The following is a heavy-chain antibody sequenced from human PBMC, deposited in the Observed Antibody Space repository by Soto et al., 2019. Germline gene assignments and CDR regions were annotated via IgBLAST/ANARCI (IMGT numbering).Heavy chain of an antibody. CDR2: IYHSGST. V-gene: IGHV4-30-2*01. J-gene: IGHJ3*02. CDR1: GGSISSGGYS. Sequence: QLQLQESGSGLVKPSQTLSLTCAVSGGSISSGGYSWSWIRQPPGKGLEWIGYIYHSGSTFNNPSLKSRGTTAADRSKNQFSLKPSSVTAVDKAVYYCARAHGSGWGAFDIWGQGTMVTVSS. CDR3: ARAHGSGWGAFDI. D-gene: IGHD3-10*01.